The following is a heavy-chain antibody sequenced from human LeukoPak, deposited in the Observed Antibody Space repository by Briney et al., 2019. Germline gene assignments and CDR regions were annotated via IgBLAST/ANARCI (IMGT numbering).Heavy chain of an antibody. J-gene: IGHJ4*02. CDR1: GGSFSGYY. D-gene: IGHD4-11*01. V-gene: IGHV4-34*01. CDR2: INHSGST. Sequence: SSETLSLTCAVYGGSFSGYYWSWIRQPPGKGLEWIGEINHSGSTNYNPSLKSRVTISVDTSKNQFSLKLSSVTAADTAVYYRAGTYSNYGLAQNFDYWGQGTLVTVSS. CDR3: AGTYSNYGLAQNFDY.